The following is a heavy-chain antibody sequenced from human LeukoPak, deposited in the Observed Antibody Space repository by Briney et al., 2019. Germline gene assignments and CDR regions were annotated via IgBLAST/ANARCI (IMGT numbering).Heavy chain of an antibody. CDR3: ARNSPDGYIDY. CDR1: GFTVSGNY. V-gene: IGHV3-53*01. Sequence: GGPLRLSCAASGFTVSGNYMNWVRQAPGRGLEWVSLLSSDESTKYADSVKGRFTISRDNSKNTLYLQMESLRAEDTAVCYCARNSPDGYIDYWGQGTLVIVSS. J-gene: IGHJ4*02. CDR2: LSSDEST. D-gene: IGHD5-24*01.